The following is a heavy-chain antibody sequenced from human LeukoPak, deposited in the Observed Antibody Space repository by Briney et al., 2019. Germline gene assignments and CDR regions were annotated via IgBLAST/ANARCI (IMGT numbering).Heavy chain of an antibody. J-gene: IGHJ6*02. CDR1: GGSISSYY. CDR2: MYHSGST. D-gene: IGHD3-10*01. Sequence: PSETLSLTCSVSGGSISSYYWSWIRQPPRKGLEWIGYMYHSGSTNYNPSLKSRVTISIDTSKNQFSLKLSSVTAADTAVYYCARAPGSLSGMDVWGQGTTVTVSS. CDR3: ARAPGSLSGMDV. V-gene: IGHV4-59*01.